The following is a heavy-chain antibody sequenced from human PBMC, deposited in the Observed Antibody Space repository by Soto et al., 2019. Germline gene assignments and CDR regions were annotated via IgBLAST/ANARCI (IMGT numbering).Heavy chain of an antibody. CDR3: AKGDNLGPKTGYAFDP. V-gene: IGHV6-1*01. D-gene: IGHD5-12*01. J-gene: IGHJ5*02. CDR1: GVGFPINTAS. CDR2: TYFRSKWYN. Sequence: SQHLSLHCDIAGVGFPINTASCNWIRQSPSLGLEWLGRTYFRSKWYNDYAVSVKSRIIINPDTSNNQFSLQLNSVTPEDTAVYFCAKGDNLGPKTGYAFDPWGQGIMVTVSS.